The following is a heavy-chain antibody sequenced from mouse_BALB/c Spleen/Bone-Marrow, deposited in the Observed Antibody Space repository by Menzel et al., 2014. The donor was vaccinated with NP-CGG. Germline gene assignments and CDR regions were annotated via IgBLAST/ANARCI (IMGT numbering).Heavy chain of an antibody. CDR3: ASRAY. CDR1: GFTFSSFG. CDR2: ISSGSSTI. J-gene: IGHJ3*01. Sequence: DVKLVESGGGLVQPGGSRKLSSAASGFTFSSFGMHWVRQAPEKGLEWVAYISSGSSTIYYADTVKGRFTISRDNPKNTLFLQMTSLRSEDTAMYYCASRAYWGQGTLVTVSA. V-gene: IGHV5-17*02.